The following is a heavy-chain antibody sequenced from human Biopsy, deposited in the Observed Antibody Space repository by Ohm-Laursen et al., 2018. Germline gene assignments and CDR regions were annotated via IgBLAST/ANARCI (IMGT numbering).Heavy chain of an antibody. CDR1: GFTFSSSE. D-gene: IGHD3-3*01. CDR2: INPGGSMV. CDR3: ATRKSGEWLSYYFHH. Sequence: GSLRLSCSASGFTFSSSEMIWVRQAPGKGPEWISYINPGGSMVYYADSVKGRFIVSRDNAKNSPYLQMDSLRVDDTAVYYCATRKSGEWLSYYFHHWGQGTLVAVSS. V-gene: IGHV3-48*03. J-gene: IGHJ4*02.